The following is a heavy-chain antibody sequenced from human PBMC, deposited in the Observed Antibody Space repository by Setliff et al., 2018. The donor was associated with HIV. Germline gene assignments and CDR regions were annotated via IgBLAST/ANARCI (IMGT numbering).Heavy chain of an antibody. Sequence: SETLSLTCTVSGGSISSGTSYWSWIRQPAGKGLEWIGRIYTSGSTNYNPSLKSRVTISVDTSKNQFSLKLSSVTAADTAVYYCARHSGAPYSSSSGLFDYWGQGTLVTVS. CDR1: GGSISSGTSY. J-gene: IGHJ4*02. CDR3: ARHSGAPYSSSSGLFDY. V-gene: IGHV4-61*02. D-gene: IGHD6-6*01. CDR2: IYTSGST.